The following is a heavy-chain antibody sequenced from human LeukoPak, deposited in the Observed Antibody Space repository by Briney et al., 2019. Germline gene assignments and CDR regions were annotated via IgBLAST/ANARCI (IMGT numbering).Heavy chain of an antibody. CDR1: GLTFSSYW. J-gene: IGHJ4*02. Sequence: GGSLRLSCAASGLTFSSYWMTWVRRAPGKGLEWVANIKQDGSEQYYVDSVRGRFTISRDNAKNSLFLQMNSLGVEDTAVYYCAGGQGWLLDYWGQGALVTVPS. CDR3: AGGQGWLLDY. V-gene: IGHV3-7*05. CDR2: IKQDGSEQ. D-gene: IGHD2-15*01.